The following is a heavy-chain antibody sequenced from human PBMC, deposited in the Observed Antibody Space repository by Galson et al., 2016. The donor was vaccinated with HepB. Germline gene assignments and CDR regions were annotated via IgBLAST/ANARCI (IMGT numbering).Heavy chain of an antibody. CDR1: GFTFSNYD. J-gene: IGHJ4*02. Sequence: LRLSCAASGFTFSNYDMHWVRQAPGKGLEWVALIWYDGSNKYYGDSVKGRFTISRDNSKNTLYLQMNSLRAEDTAVYYCARGYGGNSLDFWGQGTLVTVSS. CDR2: IWYDGSNK. CDR3: ARGYGGNSLDF. D-gene: IGHD4-23*01. V-gene: IGHV3-33*01.